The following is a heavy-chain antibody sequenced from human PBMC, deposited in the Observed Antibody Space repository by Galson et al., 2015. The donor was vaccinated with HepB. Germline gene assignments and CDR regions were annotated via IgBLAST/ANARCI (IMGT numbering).Heavy chain of an antibody. CDR3: ASSGGSGSYYTYYFDY. CDR1: GGTFSSYA. J-gene: IGHJ4*02. V-gene: IGHV1-69*04. Sequence: SVKVSCKASGGTFSSYAISWVRQAPGQGLEWMGRIIPILGIANYAQKFQGRVTITADKSTSTAYMELSSLRSEDTAVYYCASSGGSGSYYTYYFDYWGQGTLVTVSS. D-gene: IGHD3-10*01. CDR2: IIPILGIA.